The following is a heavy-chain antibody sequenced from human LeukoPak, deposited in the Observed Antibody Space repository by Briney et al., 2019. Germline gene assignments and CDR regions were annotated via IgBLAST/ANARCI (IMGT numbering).Heavy chain of an antibody. CDR2: IRYDGSNK. J-gene: IGHJ4*02. CDR1: GFTFSSYG. CDR3: ARVVLGYCSGGSCGGFDY. Sequence: GGSLRLSCAASGFTFSSYGMHWVRQAPGKGLEWVAFIRYDGSNKYYADSVKGRFTISRDNSKNTLYLQMNSLRAEDTAVYYCARVVLGYCSGGSCGGFDYWGQGTLITVSS. D-gene: IGHD2-15*01. V-gene: IGHV3-30*02.